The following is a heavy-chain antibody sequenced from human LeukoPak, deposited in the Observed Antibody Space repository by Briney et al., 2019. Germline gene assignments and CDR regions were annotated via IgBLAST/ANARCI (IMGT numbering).Heavy chain of an antibody. V-gene: IGHV1-18*01. D-gene: IGHD6-6*01. J-gene: IGHJ4*02. CDR2: ISACNGNT. CDR3: ARGREEYSSSSSFDY. Sequence: ASVKVSCKASGYTFTSYGISWVRQAPGQGLEWMGWISACNGNTNYAQKLQGRVTMTTDTSTSTAYMELRSLRSDDTAVYYCARGREEYSSSSSFDYWGQGTLVTVSS. CDR1: GYTFTSYG.